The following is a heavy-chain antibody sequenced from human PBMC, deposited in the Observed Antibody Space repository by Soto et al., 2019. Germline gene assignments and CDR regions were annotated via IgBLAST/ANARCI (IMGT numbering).Heavy chain of an antibody. Sequence: ASVKVSCKASGYTFTSYYMHWVRQAPGQGLEWMGIINPSGGSTSYAQKFQGRVTMTRDTSTSTVYMELSSLRSEDTAVYYCASSHTLTAGPLNWGQGTMVTVSS. D-gene: IGHD2-2*02. V-gene: IGHV1-46*01. J-gene: IGHJ3*01. CDR1: GYTFTSYY. CDR3: ASSHTLTAGPLN. CDR2: INPSGGST.